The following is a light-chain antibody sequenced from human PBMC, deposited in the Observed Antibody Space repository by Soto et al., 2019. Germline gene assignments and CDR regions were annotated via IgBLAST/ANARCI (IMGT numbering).Light chain of an antibody. CDR3: QQYNSYSSVT. J-gene: IGKJ1*01. V-gene: IGKV1-5*03. Sequence: DIQMTQSPSTLSASVGDRVTITCRASQSIDSWLAWYQQKPGKAPNLLIYKASSLESGVPTRFSGSGSGTACTLTISSLQTDDFATYYSQQYNSYSSVTFGQGTKVDIK. CDR2: KAS. CDR1: QSIDSW.